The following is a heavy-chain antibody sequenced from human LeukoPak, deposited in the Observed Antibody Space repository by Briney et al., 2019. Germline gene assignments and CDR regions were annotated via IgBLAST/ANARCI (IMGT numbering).Heavy chain of an antibody. CDR3: SKGRSNFGYLSGDY. J-gene: IGHJ4*02. CDR2: MSGSGDAT. D-gene: IGHD1-20*01. Sequence: GGSRRLSCAASGFTFSDFAMTWVRQAPGKGLEWVSAMSGSGDATYYADSVKGRFTISRDNSKSTLYLQMNDVETEDTAIYYCSKGRSNFGYLSGDYWGQGTLVTVSS. V-gene: IGHV3-23*01. CDR1: GFTFSDFA.